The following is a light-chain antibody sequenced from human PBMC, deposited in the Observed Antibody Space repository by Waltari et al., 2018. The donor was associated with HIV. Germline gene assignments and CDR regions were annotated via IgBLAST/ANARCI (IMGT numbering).Light chain of an antibody. CDR1: SSNIGSNY. CDR2: RNN. Sequence: QSVLTQPPSASGTPGQRVTISCSGSSSNIGSNYVYWYQQLPGTAPKPLIYRNNQRTSGFPDRFSGSKSGTSASLAISGLRSEDEADYYCAAWDDSLSGYVFGTGTKVTVL. J-gene: IGLJ1*01. V-gene: IGLV1-47*01. CDR3: AAWDDSLSGYV.